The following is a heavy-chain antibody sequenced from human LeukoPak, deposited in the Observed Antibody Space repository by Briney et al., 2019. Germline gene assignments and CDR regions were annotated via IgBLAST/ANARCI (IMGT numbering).Heavy chain of an antibody. V-gene: IGHV3-48*01. CDR2: ISGTSGSI. Sequence: PGGSLRLSCAASGFTFSSFAMNWVRQAPGKGLEWVACISGTSGSIYYADSVKGRFSIARDNAKNSLYLQMNSLRAGDTAVYYCARDEPGGRATTNDYWGQGTLVTVSS. D-gene: IGHD1-26*01. CDR3: ARDEPGGRATTNDY. J-gene: IGHJ4*02. CDR1: GFTFSSFA.